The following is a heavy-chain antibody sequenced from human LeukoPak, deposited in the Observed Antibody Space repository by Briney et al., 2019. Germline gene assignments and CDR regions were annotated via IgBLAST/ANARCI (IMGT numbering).Heavy chain of an antibody. Sequence: PSETLSLTCTVSGGSISSVGYYWSWIRQHPGKGVEWIGYIYYSGSTYYNPSLKSRVTISVDTSKNQFSLKLSSVAAADTAVYYCARGDDSSGYAVGYWGQGTLVTVSS. J-gene: IGHJ4*02. CDR1: GGSISSVGYY. D-gene: IGHD3-22*01. V-gene: IGHV4-31*03. CDR3: ARGDDSSGYAVGY. CDR2: IYYSGST.